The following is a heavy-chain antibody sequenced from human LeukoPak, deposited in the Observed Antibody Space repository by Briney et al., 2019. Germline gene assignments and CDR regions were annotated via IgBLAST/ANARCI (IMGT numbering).Heavy chain of an antibody. V-gene: IGHV4-30-2*01. CDR3: ARDCSGGSCYGAFDI. Sequence: SETLSLTCAVSGGSISSGGYSWSWIRQPPGKGLEWIGYIYPSGSTYYNPSLKSRVTISVDRSKNQFSLKLSSVTAADTAVYYCARDCSGGSCYGAFDIWGQGTMVTVSS. D-gene: IGHD2-15*01. CDR1: GGSISSGGYS. CDR2: IYPSGST. J-gene: IGHJ3*02.